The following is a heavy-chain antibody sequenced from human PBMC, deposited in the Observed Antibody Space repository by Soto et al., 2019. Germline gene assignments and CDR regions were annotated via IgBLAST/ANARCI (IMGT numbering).Heavy chain of an antibody. Sequence: EVQLLESGGGLVQPGGSLRLSCAASGFTFSSYAMTWVRQAPGKGLEWVSEITGSGGSTYYADSVKGRFTISRDNSKNTLYLQMNSLGAEDTAVYHCAKDNPYFDLWGRGTLVTVSS. J-gene: IGHJ2*01. V-gene: IGHV3-23*01. CDR2: ITGSGGST. CDR1: GFTFSSYA. CDR3: AKDNPYFDL.